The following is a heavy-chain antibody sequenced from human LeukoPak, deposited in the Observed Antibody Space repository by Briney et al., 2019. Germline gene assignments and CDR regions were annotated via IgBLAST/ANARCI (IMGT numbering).Heavy chain of an antibody. CDR1: GFTLSLYS. V-gene: IGHV3-21*01. J-gene: IGHJ6*03. Sequence: GGSLRLSCTASGFTLSLYSMHWVRQAPGKGLEWVSSIGRSSQYIYYGDSVRGRFTISRDNAKNSLYLDMNSPRAEDTAVYYCARDASNIDFAPYYYYMDVWGKGTTVTVSS. D-gene: IGHD3-3*01. CDR2: IGRSSQYI. CDR3: ARDASNIDFAPYYYYMDV.